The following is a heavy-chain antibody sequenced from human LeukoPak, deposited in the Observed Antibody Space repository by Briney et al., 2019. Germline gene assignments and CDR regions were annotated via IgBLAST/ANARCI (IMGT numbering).Heavy chain of an antibody. CDR1: GGTFSSYA. J-gene: IGHJ1*01. CDR3: ARNVGATTGEYFQH. D-gene: IGHD1-26*01. V-gene: IGHV1-69*04. CDR2: IIPILGIA. Sequence: GASVKVSCKASGGTFSSYAISWVRQAPGQGLEWMGRIIPILGIANYAQKFQGRVTITADKSTSTAYMELSSLRSEDTAVYYCARNVGATTGEYFQHGGQGTLVTVSS.